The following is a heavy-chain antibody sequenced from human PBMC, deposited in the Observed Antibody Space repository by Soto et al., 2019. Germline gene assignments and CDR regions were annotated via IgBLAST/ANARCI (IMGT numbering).Heavy chain of an antibody. CDR1: GGSISSADYY. D-gene: IGHD3-22*01. CDR2: IYDSGST. J-gene: IGHJ3*02. V-gene: IGHV4-30-4*01. CDR3: ARGVYYYDSSGPFDI. Sequence: SETLSLTCTVSGGSISSADYYWNWVRQPPGKGLEWIGYIYDSGSTYYNPSLKSRLTISGGTSKKQFSLELSSVTAADTAVYYCARGVYYYDSSGPFDIWGQGTMVTV.